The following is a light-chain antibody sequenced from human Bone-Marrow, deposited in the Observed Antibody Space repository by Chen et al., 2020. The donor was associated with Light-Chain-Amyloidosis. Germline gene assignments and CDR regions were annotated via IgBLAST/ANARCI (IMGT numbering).Light chain of an antibody. CDR2: SAS. CDR1: QSVSSGF. CDR3: QQYGSSPYT. J-gene: IGKJ2*01. Sequence: EIVLTQSPGTLSLSPGDRATLSCRASQSVSSGFLAWYQQIPGQAPRLLIHSASSRATGTPDRFRGSGYGTDFILSITRLEPEDFAVYYCQQYGSSPYTFGQGTKLEMK. V-gene: IGKV3-20*01.